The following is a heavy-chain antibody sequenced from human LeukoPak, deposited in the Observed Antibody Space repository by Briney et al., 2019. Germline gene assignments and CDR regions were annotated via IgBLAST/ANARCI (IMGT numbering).Heavy chain of an antibody. D-gene: IGHD2-15*01. CDR3: ARGPDTHNFGS. CDR1: GGSISSGDYY. Sequence: SETLSLTCTVSGGSISSGDYYWSWIRQHPGKGLEWIGYIYNSGGTYYNPSLKSRVTISVDTSKNQFSLKLSSVTAADTAVYYCARGPDTHNFGSWGRGILVTVSS. CDR2: IYNSGGT. J-gene: IGHJ4*02. V-gene: IGHV4-31*03.